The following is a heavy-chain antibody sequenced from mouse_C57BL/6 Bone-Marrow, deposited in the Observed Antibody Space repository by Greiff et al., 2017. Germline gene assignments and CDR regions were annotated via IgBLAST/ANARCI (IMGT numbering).Heavy chain of an antibody. CDR2: IYPGSGST. CDR1: GYTFTSYW. J-gene: IGHJ4*01. D-gene: IGHD1-1*01. CDR3: ARRKIGIITTGGYAMDY. V-gene: IGHV1-55*01. Sequence: QVQLQQPGAELVKPGASVKMSCKASGYTFTSYWITWVKQRPGQGLEWIGDIYPGSGSTNYNEKFKSKATLHVDTSSSTAYMQLSSLTSEDSAVYYCARRKIGIITTGGYAMDYWGQGTSVTVSS.